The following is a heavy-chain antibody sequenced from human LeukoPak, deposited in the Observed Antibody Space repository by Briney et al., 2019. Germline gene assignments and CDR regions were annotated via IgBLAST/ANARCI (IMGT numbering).Heavy chain of an antibody. V-gene: IGHV4-38-2*02. CDR3: ARALATMFFDY. Sequence: SETLSLTCTVSGYSISSGYYWGWIRQPPGKGLEWIGSIYHSGSTYYNPSLKSRVTISVDTSKNQFSLKFNSVTAADTAVYYCARALATMFFDYWGQGTLVTVST. CDR1: GYSISSGYY. CDR2: IYHSGST. J-gene: IGHJ4*02. D-gene: IGHD5-12*01.